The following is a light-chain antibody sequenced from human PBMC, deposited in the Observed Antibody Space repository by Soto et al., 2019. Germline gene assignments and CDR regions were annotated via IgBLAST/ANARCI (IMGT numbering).Light chain of an antibody. CDR3: LQVRSFPRT. Sequence: DIQMTQPPSSLSAVVGDRLTITCRASRGIGDRLAWFQQKPGKXPQXXIQAASNLQSGVPSRFSGSGSGTELIISINSLKPEDIETYDGLQVRSFPRTFGQGTKVDIK. CDR2: AAS. CDR1: RGIGDR. V-gene: IGKV1-12*01. J-gene: IGKJ1*01.